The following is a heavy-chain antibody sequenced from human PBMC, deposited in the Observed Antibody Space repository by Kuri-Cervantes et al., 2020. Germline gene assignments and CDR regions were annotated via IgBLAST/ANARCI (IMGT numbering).Heavy chain of an antibody. V-gene: IGHV3-33*08. CDR3: APGVGSGYSPYFDY. CDR2: IWYDGRDK. CDR1: GFTFSSYA. D-gene: IGHD3-22*01. J-gene: IGHJ4*02. Sequence: GGSLRLSCAASGFTFSSYAMSWVRQAPGKGLEWVAVIWYDGRDKYYADSVKGRFTISRDNSKNTLYLQMNSLRAEDTAVYYCAPGVGSGYSPYFDYWGQGTLVTVSS.